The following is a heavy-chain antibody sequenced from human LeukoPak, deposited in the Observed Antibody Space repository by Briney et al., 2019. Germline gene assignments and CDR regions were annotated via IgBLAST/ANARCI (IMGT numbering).Heavy chain of an antibody. CDR1: GLTFSSCG. J-gene: IGHJ3*02. CDR3: AKAPSSRIAAAGTYAFDI. CDR2: ISYDGSNK. Sequence: GGSLRLSCAASGLTFSSCGMHWVRQAPGKGLEWVAVISYDGSNKYYADSVKGRFTISRDNSKNTLYLQMNSLRAEDTAVYYCAKAPSSRIAAAGTYAFDIWGQGTMVTVSS. V-gene: IGHV3-30*18. D-gene: IGHD6-13*01.